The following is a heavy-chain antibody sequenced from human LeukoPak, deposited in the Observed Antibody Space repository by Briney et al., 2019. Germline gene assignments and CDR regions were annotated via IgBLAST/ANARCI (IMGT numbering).Heavy chain of an antibody. D-gene: IGHD3-3*01. V-gene: IGHV4-30-4*08. CDR1: GGSISSGDYY. CDR3: ARDLRYYDFWSGYSPRGGWFDP. Sequence: SETLSLTCTVSGGSISSGDYYWSWIRQPPGKGLEWIGYIYYSGSTYYNPSLKSRVTISVDTSKNQFSLRLSSVTAADTAVYYCARDLRYYDFWSGYSPRGGWFDPWGQGTLVTVSS. CDR2: IYYSGST. J-gene: IGHJ5*02.